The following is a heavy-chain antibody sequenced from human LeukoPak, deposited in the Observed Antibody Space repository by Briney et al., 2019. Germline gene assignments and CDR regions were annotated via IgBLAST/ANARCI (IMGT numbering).Heavy chain of an antibody. D-gene: IGHD3-3*01. J-gene: IGHJ4*02. CDR1: GVTFSSYA. CDR2: ISGSGGST. V-gene: IGHV3-23*01. CDR3: AKRGLRFLEWAVDY. Sequence: WESLRLSCAASGVTFSSYAMSWVRQAPGKGLEWVSAISGSGGSTYYADSVKGRFTISRDNSKNTLYLQMNTLRSEDMGVYYCAKRGLRFLEWAVDYWGQGTLVTVSS.